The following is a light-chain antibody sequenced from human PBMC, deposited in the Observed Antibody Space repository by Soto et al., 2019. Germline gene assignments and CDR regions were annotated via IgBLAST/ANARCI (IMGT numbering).Light chain of an antibody. CDR2: DVT. Sequence: QSVLTQPASVSGSPGQSITISCTGTSSDVGGFNYVSWYQQHPGKAPKLMIYDVTNRPSGVSYRFSGSKSGNTASLTISGLQAEDEADYYCNSYTSSRPYVFGTGTKLTVL. CDR3: NSYTSSRPYV. J-gene: IGLJ1*01. V-gene: IGLV2-14*03. CDR1: SSDVGGFNY.